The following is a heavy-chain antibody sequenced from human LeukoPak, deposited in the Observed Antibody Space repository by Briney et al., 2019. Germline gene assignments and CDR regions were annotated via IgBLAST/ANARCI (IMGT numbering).Heavy chain of an antibody. CDR3: ARLECSSTTCPFNY. Sequence: GESLKISCKGSGYTFTNYWIGWVRQMPGKGLEFMGIIYPGDSDTRYSPSFQGQVTISVDKSINTAYLQWSSLKASDSAMYYCARLECSSTTCPFNYWGQGTLVTVSS. V-gene: IGHV5-51*01. J-gene: IGHJ4*02. CDR1: GYTFTNYW. CDR2: IYPGDSDT. D-gene: IGHD2-2*01.